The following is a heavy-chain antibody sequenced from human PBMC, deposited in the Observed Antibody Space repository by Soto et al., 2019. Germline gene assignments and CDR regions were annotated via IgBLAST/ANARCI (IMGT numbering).Heavy chain of an antibody. CDR3: AKDYHYYDSSGYPYYFDY. J-gene: IGHJ4*02. D-gene: IGHD3-22*01. Sequence: GGSLRLSCAASGFTFSSYGMHWVRQAPGKGLEWVAVISYDGSNKYYADSVKGRFTISRDNSKNTLYLQMNSLRAEDTAVYYCAKDYHYYDSSGYPYYFDYWGQGTLVTVSS. CDR1: GFTFSSYG. CDR2: ISYDGSNK. V-gene: IGHV3-30*18.